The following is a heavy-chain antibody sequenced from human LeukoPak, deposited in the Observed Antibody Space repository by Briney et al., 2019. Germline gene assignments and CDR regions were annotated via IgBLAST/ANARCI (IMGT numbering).Heavy chain of an antibody. D-gene: IGHD5-24*01. CDR2: MNPNSGNT. J-gene: IGHJ4*02. CDR3: ARGGDGYNSVGANLGY. CDR1: GYTFTSYD. Sequence: ASVKVSCKASGYTFTSYDINWVRQATGQGLEWMGWMNPNSGNTGYAQKFQGRVTMTRNTSISTAYMELSSLRSEDTAVYYCARGGDGYNSVGANLGYWGQGTLVTVSS. V-gene: IGHV1-8*01.